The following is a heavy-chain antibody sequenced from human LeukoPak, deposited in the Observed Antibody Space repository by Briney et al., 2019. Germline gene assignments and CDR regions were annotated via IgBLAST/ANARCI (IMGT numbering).Heavy chain of an antibody. J-gene: IGHJ4*02. CDR2: ISGSGDST. V-gene: IGHV3-23*01. CDR3: ARQAARPYDY. Sequence: PGGSLRLSCAASGFTFSSYAMSWVRQAPGKGLEWVSAISGSGDSTYYGDSVKGRFTISRDNSKNTLYLQMNSLRTEDTAVFYCARQAARPYDYWGQGTLVTVSS. CDR1: GFTFSSYA. D-gene: IGHD6-6*01.